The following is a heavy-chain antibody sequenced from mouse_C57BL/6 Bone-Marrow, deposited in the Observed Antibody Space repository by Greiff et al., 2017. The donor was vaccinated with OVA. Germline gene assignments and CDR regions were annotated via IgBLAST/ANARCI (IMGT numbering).Heavy chain of an antibody. J-gene: IGHJ3*01. V-gene: IGHV14-3*01. CDR1: GFNIKNTY. Sequence: EVQLQQSVAELVRPGASVKLSCTASGFNIKNTYMHWVKQRPEQGLEWIGRIDPANGTTKYAPKFQGKATITADTSSNTAYLQRSSMTSEDTAIYYCARDYGSSSWFAYWGQGTLVTVSA. D-gene: IGHD1-1*01. CDR2: IDPANGTT. CDR3: ARDYGSSSWFAY.